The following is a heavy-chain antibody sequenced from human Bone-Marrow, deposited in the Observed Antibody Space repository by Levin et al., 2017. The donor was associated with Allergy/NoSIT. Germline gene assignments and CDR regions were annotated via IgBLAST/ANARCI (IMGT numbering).Heavy chain of an antibody. V-gene: IGHV3-72*01. CDR2: VRNKAKSYTT. CDR3: VRGATATTNYYYGLDV. D-gene: IGHD4-11*01. Sequence: GGSLRLSCAASGFVFSDHYMDWVRQAPGKGLEWVGRVRNKAKSYTTEYAASVKDRFSVSRDDSRNSLFLQMNSLKTEDSAVYYCVRGATATTNYYYGLDVWGQGTTVTVSS. J-gene: IGHJ6*02. CDR1: GFVFSDHY.